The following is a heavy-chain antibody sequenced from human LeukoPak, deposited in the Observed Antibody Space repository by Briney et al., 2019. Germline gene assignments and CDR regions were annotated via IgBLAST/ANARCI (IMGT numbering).Heavy chain of an antibody. V-gene: IGHV3-30*18. Sequence: GRSLRLSCAASGFTFSSYGMHWVRQAPGKGLEWVAVISYDGSNKYYADSVKGRFTISRDNSKNTLYLQMNSLRAEDTAVYYCAKERILRFLEWLSGRGGMDVWGQGTTVTVSS. CDR2: ISYDGSNK. CDR1: GFTFSSYG. J-gene: IGHJ6*02. CDR3: AKERILRFLEWLSGRGGMDV. D-gene: IGHD3-3*01.